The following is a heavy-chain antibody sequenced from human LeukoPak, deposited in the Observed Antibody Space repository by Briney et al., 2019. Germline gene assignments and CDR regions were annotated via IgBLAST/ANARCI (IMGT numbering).Heavy chain of an antibody. V-gene: IGHV3-23*01. D-gene: IGHD1-26*01. CDR1: GFPFSDFS. Sequence: GGSLRLSCATSGFPFSDFSMSWVRQAPGKGLEWISTTNSGGSSTDYAESVKGRFTISRDNSKNTLYLQMSSLRVEDTAVYYCVRAGWELDYWGQGTLVTVSS. CDR3: VRAGWELDY. J-gene: IGHJ4*02. CDR2: TNSGGSST.